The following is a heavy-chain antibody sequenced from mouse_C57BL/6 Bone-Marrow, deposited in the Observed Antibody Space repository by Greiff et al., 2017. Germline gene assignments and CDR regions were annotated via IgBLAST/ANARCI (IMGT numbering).Heavy chain of an antibody. CDR2: IYPGSGST. CDR3: AGKFLLLREWYFDV. D-gene: IGHD1-1*01. V-gene: IGHV1-55*01. J-gene: IGHJ1*03. CDR1: GYTFTSYW. Sequence: QVQLQQPGAELVKPGASVKMSCKASGYTFTSYWITWVKQRPGQGLEWIGDIYPGSGSTNYNEKFKSKATLTVDTSSSTAYMQLSSLTSEDSAVYYWAGKFLLLREWYFDVWGTGTTVTVSS.